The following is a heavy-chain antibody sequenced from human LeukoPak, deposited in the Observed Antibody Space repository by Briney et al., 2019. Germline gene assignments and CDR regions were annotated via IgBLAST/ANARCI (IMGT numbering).Heavy chain of an antibody. J-gene: IGHJ4*02. V-gene: IGHV1-46*01. D-gene: IGHD3-10*01. CDR3: ASSPRIFGELLL. CDR2: INPSGGST. CDR1: GYTFTSYY. Sequence: ASVKVSCKASGYTFTSYYMHWVRQAPGQGLEWMGIINPSGGSTSYAQKFQGRVTMTRDMSTSTVYMELSSLRSEDTAVYYCASSPRIFGELLLWGQGTLVTVSS.